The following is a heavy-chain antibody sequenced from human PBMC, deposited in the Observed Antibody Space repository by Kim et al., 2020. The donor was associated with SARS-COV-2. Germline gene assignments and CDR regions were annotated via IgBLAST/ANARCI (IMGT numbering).Heavy chain of an antibody. J-gene: IGHJ4*02. CDR3: AKGIEYSSNNFDY. CDR1: GFTLSSYA. D-gene: IGHD6-6*01. Sequence: GGSLRLSCAASGFTLSSYAMSWVRQAPGKGLEWVSAISGSGGSTYYADSVKGRFTISRDNSKNTLYLQMNSLRAEDTAVYYCAKGIEYSSNNFDYWGQGTLVTVSS. CDR2: ISGSGGST. V-gene: IGHV3-23*01.